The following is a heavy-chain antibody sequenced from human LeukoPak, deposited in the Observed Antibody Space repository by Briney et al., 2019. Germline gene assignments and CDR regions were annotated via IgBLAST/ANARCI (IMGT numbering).Heavy chain of an antibody. V-gene: IGHV1-69*01. Sequence: SVKVSCKASGGTFSSYAISWVRQAPGQGLEWMGGIIPIFGTANYAQKFQGRVTITADESTSTAYMELSSLRSEDTAVYYCARGDYDFWSGPGAGAFDPWGQGTLVTVSS. CDR3: ARGDYDFWSGPGAGAFDP. CDR2: IIPIFGTA. CDR1: GGTFSSYA. D-gene: IGHD3-3*01. J-gene: IGHJ5*02.